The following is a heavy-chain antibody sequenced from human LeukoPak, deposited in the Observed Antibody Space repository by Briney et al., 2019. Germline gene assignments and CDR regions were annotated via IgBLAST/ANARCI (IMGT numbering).Heavy chain of an antibody. V-gene: IGHV3-66*04. CDR2: IYSGGST. CDR3: ARLTNRAIDY. J-gene: IGHJ4*02. D-gene: IGHD7-27*01. Sequence: PGGSLRLSCAASGLTVSSNYMIWVRQAPGKGLEWVSIIYSGGSTYYADSVKGRFTISRGNSKNTLYLQMNSLRAEDTAVYYCARLTNRAIDYWGQGTLVTVSS. CDR1: GLTVSSNY.